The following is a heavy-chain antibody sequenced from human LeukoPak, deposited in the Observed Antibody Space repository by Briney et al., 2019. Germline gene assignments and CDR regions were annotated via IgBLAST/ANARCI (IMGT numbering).Heavy chain of an antibody. CDR1: GFTFSSYW. Sequence: GGSLRLSCAASGFTFSSYWMHWVRQAPGKGLVWVSRINPDGSSTTYADAVKGRFTISRDNAKNTLYLQMNSLRAEDTAVYYCARVGARQSNDYWGQGTLVTVSS. J-gene: IGHJ4*02. CDR2: INPDGSST. V-gene: IGHV3-74*01. D-gene: IGHD1-26*01. CDR3: ARVGARQSNDY.